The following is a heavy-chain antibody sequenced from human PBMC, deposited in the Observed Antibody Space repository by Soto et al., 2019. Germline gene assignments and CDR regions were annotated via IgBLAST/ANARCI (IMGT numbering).Heavy chain of an antibody. J-gene: IGHJ2*01. V-gene: IGHV1-2*02. CDR2: INPDSGGT. CDR3: AIRTGQLAIISEFDGDWFFEV. CDR1: GYTFTDYY. D-gene: IGHD2-2*01. Sequence: ASVKVSCKAPGYTFTDYYIHWVRQAPGQGLEWVGWINPDSGGTNLAQRFQGRVTMTSDTSINTAYMELSSLRSDDTAVYYCAIRTGQLAIISEFDGDWFFEVWGRGTLVTVSS.